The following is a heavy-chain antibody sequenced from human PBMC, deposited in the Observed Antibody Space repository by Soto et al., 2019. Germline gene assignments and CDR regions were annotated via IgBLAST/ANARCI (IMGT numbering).Heavy chain of an antibody. CDR1: CGSIISGGYS. D-gene: IGHD5-12*01. CDR3: ARVTATINYYFDY. Sequence: PSETLSLTCAFSCGSIISGGYSWSWIRQPPGKGLEWIGYIYHSGSTYYNPSLKSRVTISVDRSKNQFSLKLSSVTAADTAVYYCARVTATINYYFDYWGQGTLVTVSS. J-gene: IGHJ4*02. V-gene: IGHV4-30-2*01. CDR2: IYHSGST.